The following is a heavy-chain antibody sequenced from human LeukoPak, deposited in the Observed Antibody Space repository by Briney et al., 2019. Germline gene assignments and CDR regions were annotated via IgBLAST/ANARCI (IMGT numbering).Heavy chain of an antibody. J-gene: IGHJ4*02. CDR1: GGSISGHY. D-gene: IGHD3-10*01. Sequence: SETLSLTCTVSGGSISGHYWNWIRQPAGKEPEWIGRVHTTGGTNYNPSLKSRLTMSVDTSKNQFSLHLTSVTAADTAVYYCAKGGESSLPFDYWGQGTLVTVSS. CDR3: AKGGESSLPFDY. V-gene: IGHV4-4*07. CDR2: VHTTGGT.